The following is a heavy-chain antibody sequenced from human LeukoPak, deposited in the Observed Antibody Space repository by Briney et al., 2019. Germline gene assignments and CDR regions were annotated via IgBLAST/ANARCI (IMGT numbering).Heavy chain of an antibody. D-gene: IGHD1-14*01. CDR2: IYSSGST. J-gene: IGHJ5*02. V-gene: IGHV4-4*07. CDR3: ARARVYNQSGSWFDP. CDR1: GGSISSYY. Sequence: SETLSLTCTVSGGSISSYYWSWIRQPAGKGLEWIGRIYSSGSTSYNPSLKSRVTMSVDTSKNQFFLKLNSVTAADTAVYYCARARVYNQSGSWFDPWGQGTLVTVSS.